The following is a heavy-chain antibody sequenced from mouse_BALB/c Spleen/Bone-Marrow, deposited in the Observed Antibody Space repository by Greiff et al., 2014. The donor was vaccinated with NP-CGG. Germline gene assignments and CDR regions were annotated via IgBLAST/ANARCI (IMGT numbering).Heavy chain of an antibody. CDR3: ARYATATYWFAY. D-gene: IGHD1-2*01. CDR2: INPSNGRT. CDR1: GYTFTSYW. J-gene: IGHJ3*01. Sequence: PGASVKLSCKASGYTFTSYWMHWVKQRPGQGLEWIGEINPSNGRTNYNEKFKSKATLTVDKSSSTAYMQLSSLTPEDSAVYYCARYATATYWFAYWGQGTLVTVSA. V-gene: IGHV1S81*02.